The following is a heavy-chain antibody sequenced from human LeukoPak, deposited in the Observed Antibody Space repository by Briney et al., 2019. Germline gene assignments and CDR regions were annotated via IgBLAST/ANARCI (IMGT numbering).Heavy chain of an antibody. CDR1: GGSISSGSYY. CDR2: IYASGST. D-gene: IGHD5-24*01. J-gene: IGHJ6*03. CDR3: AREEMATIYYFYYMDV. Sequence: SETLSLTCTVSGGSISSGSYYWSWIRQPAGKGLEWIVRIYASGSTNYNPSLKSRVTISVDTCKNQFSLKLSSVTAADTAVYYCAREEMATIYYFYYMDVWGKGTTVTVSS. V-gene: IGHV4-61*02.